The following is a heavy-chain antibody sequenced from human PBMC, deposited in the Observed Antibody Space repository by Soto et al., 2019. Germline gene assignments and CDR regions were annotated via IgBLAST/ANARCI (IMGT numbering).Heavy chain of an antibody. J-gene: IGHJ6*02. D-gene: IGHD1-7*01. CDR2: IIPILGIA. CDR3: ARYYNWNSNGPYGMDV. V-gene: IGHV1-69*02. Sequence: SVKVSWKGSGGTFSSYTISWVRQAPGQGLEWMGRIIPILGIANHAQKFQGRVTITRDTSASIAYMEVSSLRDEDTAVYYCARYYNWNSNGPYGMDVWGQGTTVTVSS. CDR1: GGTFSSYT.